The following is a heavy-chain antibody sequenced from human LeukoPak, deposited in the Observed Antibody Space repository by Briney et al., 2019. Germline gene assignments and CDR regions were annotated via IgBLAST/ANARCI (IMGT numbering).Heavy chain of an antibody. CDR1: GFTFTTYS. CDR3: ARGHTAVTRHFDF. D-gene: IGHD4-17*01. J-gene: IGHJ4*02. V-gene: IGHV3-21*01. CDR2: ISSGSSAI. Sequence: GGSLRLSCEASGFTFTTYSMTWVRQAQGKGLEWVSIISSGSSAIFSADALKGRFTISRDDAKNLLYLDMNSLRAEDTAVYYCARGHTAVTRHFDFWGQGTLVTVSS.